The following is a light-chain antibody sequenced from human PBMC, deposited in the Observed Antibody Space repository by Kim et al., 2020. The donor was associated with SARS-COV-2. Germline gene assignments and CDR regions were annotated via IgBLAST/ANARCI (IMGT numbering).Light chain of an antibody. CDR3: RHYGSSLRT. CDR2: GAS. V-gene: IGKV3-20*01. CDR1: RSLTSRH. J-gene: IGKJ1*01. Sequence: SLGMRATLSCRTSRSLTSRHLAWYQQKAGQAPRLLIYGASNRATGVPDRFSGSGSETDFTLTISRLEPEDFAVYYCRHYGSSLRTFGQGTKVDIK.